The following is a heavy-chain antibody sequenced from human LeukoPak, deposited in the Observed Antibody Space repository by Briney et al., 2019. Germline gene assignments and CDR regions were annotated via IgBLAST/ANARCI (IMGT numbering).Heavy chain of an antibody. D-gene: IGHD6-19*01. J-gene: IGHJ4*02. CDR1: GFTFSSYG. Sequence: GGSLRLSCAASGFTFSSYGMHWVCQAPGKGLEWVAVISYDGSNKYYADSVKGRFTISRDNSKNTLYLQMNSLRAEDTAVYYCAKALDSSGWYYFDYWGQGTLVTVSS. CDR3: AKALDSSGWYYFDY. CDR2: ISYDGSNK. V-gene: IGHV3-30*18.